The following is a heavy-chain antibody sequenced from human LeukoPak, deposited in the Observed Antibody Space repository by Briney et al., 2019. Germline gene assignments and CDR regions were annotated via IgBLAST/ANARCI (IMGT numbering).Heavy chain of an antibody. CDR1: GFTFSSYG. CDR3: AKAQYCGGDCQPDAFDI. J-gene: IGHJ3*02. V-gene: IGHV3-30*18. D-gene: IGHD2-21*01. CDR2: ISYDGSNK. Sequence: GGSLRLSCAASGFTFSSYGMHWVRQAPGKGLEWVAVISYDGSNKYYADSVKGRFTISRGNSKNTLYLQMNSLRAEDTAVYYCAKAQYCGGDCQPDAFDIWGQGTMVTVSS.